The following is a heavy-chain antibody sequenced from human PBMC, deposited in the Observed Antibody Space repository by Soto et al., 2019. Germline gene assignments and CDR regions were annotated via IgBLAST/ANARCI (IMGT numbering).Heavy chain of an antibody. CDR2: IYTSGST. V-gene: IGHV4-4*07. Sequence: SETLSLTGTVSGGSISSYYCSWIRQPAGKGLEWIGRIYTSGSTNYNPSLKSRVTMSVDTSKNQFSLKLSSVTAADTAVYYCARVVVAGPSNYYYYGTDVWGQGKTVTVSS. J-gene: IGHJ6*02. CDR1: GGSISSYY. CDR3: ARVVVAGPSNYYYYGTDV. D-gene: IGHD2-15*01.